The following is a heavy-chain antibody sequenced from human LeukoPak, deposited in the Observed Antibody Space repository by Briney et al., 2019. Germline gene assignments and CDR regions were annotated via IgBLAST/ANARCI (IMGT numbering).Heavy chain of an antibody. Sequence: ASVKVSCKVSGYTLTELSMHWVRQAPGKGLEWMGGFDPEDGETIYAQRFQGRVTMTEDTSTDTAYMELSSLRSEDTAVYYCATTQLXAAQGGWFDPWGQGTLVTVSS. V-gene: IGHV1-24*01. CDR3: ATTQLXAAQGGWFDP. CDR1: GYTLTELS. J-gene: IGHJ5*02. CDR2: FDPEDGET. D-gene: IGHD2-2*01.